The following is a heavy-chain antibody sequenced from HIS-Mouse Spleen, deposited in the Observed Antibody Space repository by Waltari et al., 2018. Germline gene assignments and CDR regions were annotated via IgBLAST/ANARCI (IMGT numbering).Heavy chain of an antibody. J-gene: IGHJ4*02. D-gene: IGHD3-22*01. V-gene: IGHV4-34*01. CDR1: GGSFSGYY. CDR3: ARDYYYDGSGYYPQTYYFDY. Sequence: QVQLQQWGAGLLKPSDTLSLTCAVYGGSFSGYYWSWIRQPPGKGLEWIGEINHSVSTTHNPSLKSRVTISVDTSKNQFSLKLSSVTAADTAVYYCARDYYYDGSGYYPQTYYFDYWGQGTLVTVSS. CDR2: INHSVST.